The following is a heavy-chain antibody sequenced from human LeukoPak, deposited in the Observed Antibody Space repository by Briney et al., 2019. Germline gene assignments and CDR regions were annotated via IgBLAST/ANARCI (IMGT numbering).Heavy chain of an antibody. CDR1: GFTFSSYS. Sequence: PGGSLRLSCAASGFTFSSYSMNWVRQAPGKGLEWVSYISSSSSTIYYADSVKGRFTISRDNAKNSLYLQMNSLRAEDTAVYYCARDPSTWPAGNFDYWGQGTLVTVSS. V-gene: IGHV3-48*01. D-gene: IGHD2-2*01. CDR3: ARDPSTWPAGNFDY. CDR2: ISSSSSTI. J-gene: IGHJ4*02.